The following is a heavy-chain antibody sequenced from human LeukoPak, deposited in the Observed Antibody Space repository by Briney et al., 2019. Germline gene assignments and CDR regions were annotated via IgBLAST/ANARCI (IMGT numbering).Heavy chain of an antibody. CDR3: ARAFGELLYPSQEFDY. D-gene: IGHD3-10*01. CDR2: ISRSGSTI. J-gene: IGHJ4*02. CDR1: GFTFSSYS. V-gene: IGHV3-48*01. Sequence: PGGSLRLSCAASGFTFSSYSMNWVRQAPGKGLEWVSYISRSGSTIYYAHSVKGRFTISRDNAKNSLYLQMNSLRAEDTAVYYCARAFGELLYPSQEFDYWGQGTLVTVSS.